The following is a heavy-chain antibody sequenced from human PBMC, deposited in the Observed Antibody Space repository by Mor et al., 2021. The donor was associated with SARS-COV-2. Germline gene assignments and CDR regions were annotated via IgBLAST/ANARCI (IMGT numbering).Heavy chain of an antibody. CDR3: VKGGFGELLSHIFHD. CDR2: IHFDGTSQ. Sequence: VAFIHFDGTSQYYADSVKGRFTISRDNSKNTLYLQMSSLRTEDTAVYFCVKGGFGELLSHIFHDWGQGTVVTVSS. V-gene: IGHV3-30*02. J-gene: IGHJ4*02. D-gene: IGHD3-10*01.